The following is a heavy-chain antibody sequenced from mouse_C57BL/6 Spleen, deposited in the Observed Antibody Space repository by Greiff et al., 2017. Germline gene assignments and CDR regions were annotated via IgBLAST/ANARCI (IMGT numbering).Heavy chain of an antibody. V-gene: IGHV2-2*01. D-gene: IGHD1-1*01. CDR2: IWSGGST. CDR1: GFSLTSYG. J-gene: IGHJ4*01. Sequence: QVQLKESGPGLVQPSQSLSITCTVSGFSLTSYGVHWVRQSPGKGLEWLGVIWSGGSTDYNAAFISRLSISKDNSKSQVFFKMNSLQADDTAIYYCARAGEYYGSPLYAMDYWGQGTSVTVSS. CDR3: ARAGEYYGSPLYAMDY.